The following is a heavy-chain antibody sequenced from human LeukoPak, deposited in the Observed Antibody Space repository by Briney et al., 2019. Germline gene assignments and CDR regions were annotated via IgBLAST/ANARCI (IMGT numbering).Heavy chain of an antibody. CDR2: ISAYNGNT. D-gene: IGHD3-9*01. Sequence: GASVKVSCKASGYTFTSYGISWVRQAPGQGLEWMGWISAYNGNTNYAQKLQGRVTMTTDTSTSTAYMELRSLRSDDTAAYYCARVVLRYFDDQPKRGWFDPWGQGTLVTVSS. CDR1: GYTFTSYG. V-gene: IGHV1-18*01. CDR3: ARVVLRYFDDQPKRGWFDP. J-gene: IGHJ5*02.